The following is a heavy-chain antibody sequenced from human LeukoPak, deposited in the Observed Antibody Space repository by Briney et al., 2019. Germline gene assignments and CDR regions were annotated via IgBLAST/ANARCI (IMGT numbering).Heavy chain of an antibody. Sequence: PGGSLRLSCAASGFTFSSYWMSWVRQAPGKGLEWVANIKQDGSEKYYVDSVKGRFTISRDNARNSLYLQMNSLRAEDTAVYYCAKDPISTVPRGYFDYWGQGTLVTVSS. CDR1: GFTFSSYW. CDR2: IKQDGSEK. J-gene: IGHJ4*02. CDR3: AKDPISTVPRGYFDY. D-gene: IGHD4-17*01. V-gene: IGHV3-7*01.